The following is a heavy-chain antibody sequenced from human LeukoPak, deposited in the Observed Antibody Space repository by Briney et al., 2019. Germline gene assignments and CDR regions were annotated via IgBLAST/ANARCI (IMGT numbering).Heavy chain of an antibody. V-gene: IGHV3-7*01. CDR3: AREAVAGEIDY. CDR2: INHNGNVN. Sequence: GGSLRLSCAASGFTFSSYWMNWARQAPGKGLEWVASINHNGNVNYYVDSVKGRFTISRGNAKNSLYLQMNSLRAEDTAVYYCAREAVAGEIDYWGQGTLVTVSS. CDR1: GFTFSSYW. J-gene: IGHJ4*02. D-gene: IGHD6-19*01.